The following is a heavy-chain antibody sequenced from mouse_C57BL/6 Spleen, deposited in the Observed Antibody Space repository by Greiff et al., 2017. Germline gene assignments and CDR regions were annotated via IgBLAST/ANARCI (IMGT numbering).Heavy chain of an antibody. Sequence: EVKLVESGGGLVKPGGSLKLSCAASGFTFSSYTMSWVRQTPEKRLEWVATISGGGGNTYYPDSVKGRFTISRDNAKNTLYLQMSSLRSEDTALYYCARPLITTVVDWYFDVWGTGTTVTVSS. CDR3: ARPLITTVVDWYFDV. D-gene: IGHD1-1*01. CDR1: GFTFSSYT. CDR2: ISGGGGNT. V-gene: IGHV5-9*01. J-gene: IGHJ1*03.